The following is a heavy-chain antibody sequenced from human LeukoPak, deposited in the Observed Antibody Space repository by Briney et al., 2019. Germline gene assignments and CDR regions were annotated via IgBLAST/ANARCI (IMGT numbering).Heavy chain of an antibody. J-gene: IGHJ6*03. CDR2: ISSSSSTM. CDR3: ARDRIEQQRTLGRSTTYYNYYYMDV. Sequence: GGSLRLSCAASGFTFSSYSMNWVRQAPGKGLERVSYISSSSSTMYYADSAKGRFTISRDNAKNSLYLQMNSLRAEDTAVYYCARDRIEQQRTLGRSTTYYNYYYMDVWGKGTTVTVSS. D-gene: IGHD6-13*01. V-gene: IGHV3-48*01. CDR1: GFTFSSYS.